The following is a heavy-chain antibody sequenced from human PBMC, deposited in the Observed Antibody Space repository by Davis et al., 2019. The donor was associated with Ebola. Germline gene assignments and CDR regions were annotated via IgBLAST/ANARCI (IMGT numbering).Heavy chain of an antibody. CDR2: ISYDGSNK. D-gene: IGHD1-1*01. CDR1: GFTFSSYA. CDR3: ARDIPTQYYYGMDV. J-gene: IGHJ6*02. Sequence: GESLKISCAASGFTFSSYAMHWVRQAPGKGLEWVAVISYDGSNKYYADSVKGRFTISRDNSKNTLYLQMNSLRAEDTAVYYCARDIPTQYYYGMDVWGQGTTVTVSS. V-gene: IGHV3-30-3*01.